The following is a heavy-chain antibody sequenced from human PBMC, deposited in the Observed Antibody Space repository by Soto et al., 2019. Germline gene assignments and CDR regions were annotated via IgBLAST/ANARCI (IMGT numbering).Heavy chain of an antibody. V-gene: IGHV1-69*13. Sequence: SVKVSCKASGGTFSSYAISWVRQAPGQGLEWMGGIIPIFGTANYAQKFQGRVTITADESTSTAYMELSGLRSEDTAVYYCARARIAARPFYYYYYGMDVWGQGTTVTVSS. CDR2: IIPIFGTA. CDR1: GGTFSSYA. D-gene: IGHD6-6*01. CDR3: ARARIAARPFYYYYYGMDV. J-gene: IGHJ6*02.